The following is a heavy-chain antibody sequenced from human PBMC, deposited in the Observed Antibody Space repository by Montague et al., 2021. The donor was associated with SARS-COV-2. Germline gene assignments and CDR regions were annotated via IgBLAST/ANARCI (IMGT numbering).Heavy chain of an antibody. CDR3: ARMMYDISTGYYIGFDY. V-gene: IGHV2-70*01. Sequence: PALVKPTQTLTLTCTFSGFSLSTSGMCVSWIRQPPGKALEWLALIDWDDDKYYSTPLKTRLTISKDTSKNQVVLTMTNMDPVDTATYYCARMMYDISTGYYIGFDYWGQGTLVTVSS. D-gene: IGHD3-9*01. CDR1: GFSLSTSGMC. CDR2: IDWDDDK. J-gene: IGHJ4*02.